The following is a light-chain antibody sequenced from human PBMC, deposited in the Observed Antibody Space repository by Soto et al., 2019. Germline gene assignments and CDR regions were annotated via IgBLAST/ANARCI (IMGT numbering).Light chain of an antibody. Sequence: EIVLTQSPGTLSLSPGERATLTCRASQNIRTNYLAWYQQRPGQAPRLLIYGASSRATGIPDRISGSGSGTDFTLTISRLEPEDFAVYYCQQYGGSPFTFGPGTKVDIK. J-gene: IGKJ3*01. CDR2: GAS. V-gene: IGKV3-20*01. CDR3: QQYGGSPFT. CDR1: QNIRTNY.